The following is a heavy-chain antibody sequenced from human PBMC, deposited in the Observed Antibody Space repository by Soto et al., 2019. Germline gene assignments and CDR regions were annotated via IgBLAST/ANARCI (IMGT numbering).Heavy chain of an antibody. Sequence: ASVKVSCKASGSTFTNYAISWVRQAPGRGLEWMGWVNTYNGNPNYAQIFQGRVTMTTDTSTGTAYMELRSLKSDDSAIYYCARDSQYSTSWQRFDSWGQGTLVTVSS. D-gene: IGHD6-13*01. J-gene: IGHJ4*02. V-gene: IGHV1-18*01. CDR1: GSTFTNYA. CDR2: VNTYNGNP. CDR3: ARDSQYSTSWQRFDS.